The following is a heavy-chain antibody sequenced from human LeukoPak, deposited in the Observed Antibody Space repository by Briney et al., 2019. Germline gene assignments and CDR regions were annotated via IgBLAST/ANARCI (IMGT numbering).Heavy chain of an antibody. CDR1: GGSISSGGYS. V-gene: IGHV4-30-2*01. CDR2: IYHSGAT. Sequence: ASQTLSLTCVVSGGSISSGGYSWSWIRQPPGRGLEFIGYIYHSGATYYNPSLKSRVTISVDRPKDQFSLKLTSVTAADTAVYYCARRGRVNYYFDYWGQGTLVTVSS. D-gene: IGHD3-10*01. CDR3: ARRGRVNYYFDY. J-gene: IGHJ4*02.